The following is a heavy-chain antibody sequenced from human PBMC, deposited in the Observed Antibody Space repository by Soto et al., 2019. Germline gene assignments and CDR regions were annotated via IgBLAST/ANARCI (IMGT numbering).Heavy chain of an antibody. D-gene: IGHD3-10*01. J-gene: IGHJ6*02. V-gene: IGHV5-10-1*01. CDR3: ARRREGKRYGMAV. Sequence: GESLKISCTGYGYDFTNYWINWVRQLPGKGLEWMGRIDPSDSYISYSPSFEGHVTISVDKYINTAYLQWSDLKASDSGKYLCARRREGKRYGMAVWGQGTTVTVSS. CDR1: GYDFTNYW. CDR2: IDPSDSYI.